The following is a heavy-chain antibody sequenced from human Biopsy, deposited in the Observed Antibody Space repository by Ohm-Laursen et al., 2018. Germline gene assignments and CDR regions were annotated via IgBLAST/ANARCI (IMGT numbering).Heavy chain of an antibody. D-gene: IGHD3-22*01. CDR2: SIPLFNTA. CDR1: GGTFTSHA. J-gene: IGHJ2*01. CDR3: ARFPLGAYDDSGSYRAVEHWYFDL. Sequence: EASVKVSCNASGGTFTSHAVGWVRQAPGQGLEWVGSSIPLFNTANYADKFQGRVTLTADKSTTTAYMELSSLRSEDTAIYYCARFPLGAYDDSGSYRAVEHWYFDLWGRGTLVTVSS. V-gene: IGHV1-69*06.